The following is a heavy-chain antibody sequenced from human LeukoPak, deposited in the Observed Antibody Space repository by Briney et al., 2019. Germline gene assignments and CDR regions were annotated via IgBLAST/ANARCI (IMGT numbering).Heavy chain of an antibody. J-gene: IGHJ6*02. CDR1: GGSISSSNW. CDR2: IYHSGST. D-gene: IGHD6-13*01. CDR3: ARDPSAAHYYYYGMDV. Sequence: PSETLSLTCAVSGGSISSSNWWSWVRQPPGKGLEWIGEIYHSGSTNYNPSLKSRVTISVDKSKNQFSLELSSVTAADTAVYYCARDPSAAHYYYYGMDVWGQGTTVTVSS. V-gene: IGHV4-4*02.